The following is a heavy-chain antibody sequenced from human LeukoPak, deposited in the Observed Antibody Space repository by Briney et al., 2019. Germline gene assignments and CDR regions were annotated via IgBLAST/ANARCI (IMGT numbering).Heavy chain of an antibody. CDR3: ARDTAMVVRGYFDY. Sequence: ASVKVSCKASGYTFTDYYMHWVRQAPGQGLEWMGWINPNSGGTNYAQKFQGRVTMTRDTSISTVYMDLSSLRSEDTAVYYCARDTAMVVRGYFDYWGQGTLVTVSS. D-gene: IGHD5-18*01. CDR2: INPNSGGT. CDR1: GYTFTDYY. V-gene: IGHV1-2*02. J-gene: IGHJ4*02.